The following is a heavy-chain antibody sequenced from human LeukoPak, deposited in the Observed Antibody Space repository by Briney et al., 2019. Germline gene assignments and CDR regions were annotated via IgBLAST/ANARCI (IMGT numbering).Heavy chain of an antibody. D-gene: IGHD3-10*01. CDR1: GGSFSGYY. J-gene: IGHJ4*02. CDR3: ARGLYYYGSGSYYPENYFDY. V-gene: IGHV4-34*01. Sequence: SETLSLTCAVYGGSFSGYYWSWIRQPPGKRLEWIGEINHSGSTNYNPSLKSRVTISVDTSKNQFSLKLSSVTAADTAVYYCARGLYYYGSGSYYPENYFDYWGQGTLVTVS. CDR2: INHSGST.